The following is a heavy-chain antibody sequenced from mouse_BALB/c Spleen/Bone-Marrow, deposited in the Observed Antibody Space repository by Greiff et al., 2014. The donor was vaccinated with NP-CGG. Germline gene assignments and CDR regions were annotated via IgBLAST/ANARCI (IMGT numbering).Heavy chain of an antibody. CDR2: IDPANGNT. V-gene: IGHV14-3*02. CDR1: GFNIKDTY. Sequence: EVQLQQSGAELVKPGASVKLSCTASGFNIKDTYMHWVKQRPEQGLEWIGRIDPANGNTKYDPKFQGKATITADTSSNTAYLQLGSLTSEDTAVYYCAIYYYGSSGFACWGQGTLVTVSA. D-gene: IGHD1-1*01. J-gene: IGHJ3*01. CDR3: AIYYYGSSGFAC.